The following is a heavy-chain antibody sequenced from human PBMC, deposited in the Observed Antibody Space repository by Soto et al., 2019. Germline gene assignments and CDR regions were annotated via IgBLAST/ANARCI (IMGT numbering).Heavy chain of an antibody. CDR1: GGSISSSSYY. J-gene: IGHJ6*03. CDR3: ASLGSSSSNPKGNYYYYYYMDV. CDR2: IYYSGST. V-gene: IGHV4-39*01. D-gene: IGHD6-13*01. Sequence: SETLSLTCTVSGGSISSSSYYWGWIRQPPGKGLEWIGSIYYSGSTYYNPSHKSRVTISVDTSKNQFSLKLSSVTAADTAVYYCASLGSSSSNPKGNYYYYYYMDVWGKGTTVTVSS.